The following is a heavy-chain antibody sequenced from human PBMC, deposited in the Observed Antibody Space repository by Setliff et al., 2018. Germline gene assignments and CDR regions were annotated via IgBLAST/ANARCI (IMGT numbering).Heavy chain of an antibody. CDR3: SRLVRFCARTSCQRLSGGEF. Sequence: ASVKVSCKTSGYIFNDYGIAWVRQAPGQGLEWMAWISPYSGKTYNSPSLHGRLTLTTDTSTATAHMELRNLAFNDTAVYYCSRLVRFCARTSCQRLSGGEFWGQGTLVTVSS. V-gene: IGHV1-18*01. D-gene: IGHD3-3*01. CDR2: ISPYSGKT. CDR1: GYIFNDYG. J-gene: IGHJ4*02.